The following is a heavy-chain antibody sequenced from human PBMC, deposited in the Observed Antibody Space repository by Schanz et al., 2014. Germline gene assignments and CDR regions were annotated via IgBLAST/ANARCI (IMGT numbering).Heavy chain of an antibody. CDR3: ARDPGLPNGMDV. V-gene: IGHV3-66*01. J-gene: IGHJ6*02. CDR2: IYSGGST. CDR1: GFTVNTNY. Sequence: EVQLVESGGGLIQPGGSLRLSCAVSGFTVNTNYMSWVRQAPGKGLEWVSIIYSGGSTFYADSVKGRFTISRDNSKNTLYLQMNGLRAEDTAVYYCARDPGLPNGMDVWGQGTTVTVSS.